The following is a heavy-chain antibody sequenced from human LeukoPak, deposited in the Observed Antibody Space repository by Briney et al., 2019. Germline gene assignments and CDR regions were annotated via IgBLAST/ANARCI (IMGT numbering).Heavy chain of an antibody. D-gene: IGHD4-17*01. CDR2: INPSGGST. V-gene: IGHV1-46*01. CDR1: GYTFTSYY. CDR3: ARIGFEYGDYGRSGEGYYYYYMDV. Sequence: GASVKVSCKASGYTFTSYYMHWVRQAPGQGLEWMGIINPSGGSTSYAQKFQGRVTMTRDMSTSTVYMELSSLRSEDTAVYYCARIGFEYGDYGRSGEGYYYYYMDVWGKGTTVTVSS. J-gene: IGHJ6*03.